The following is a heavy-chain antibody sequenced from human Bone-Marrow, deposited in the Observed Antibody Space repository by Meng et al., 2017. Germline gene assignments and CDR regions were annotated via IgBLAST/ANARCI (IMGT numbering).Heavy chain of an antibody. Sequence: QLQLQESGPGLGKPSQTLSLTCTVSNAAIRSGDYYWSWIRQPPGKGLEWIGFIYYSGTTYYNPSLKSRVTISVDTSKNQFSLNLSSVTAADTAVYYCARDRGGYGDISYWGQGTLVTVSS. CDR3: ARDRGGYGDISY. V-gene: IGHV4-30-4*01. CDR2: IYYSGTT. J-gene: IGHJ4*02. D-gene: IGHD4-17*01. CDR1: NAAIRSGDYY.